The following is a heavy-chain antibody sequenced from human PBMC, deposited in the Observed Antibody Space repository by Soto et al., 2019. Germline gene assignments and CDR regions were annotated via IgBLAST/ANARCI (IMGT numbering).Heavy chain of an antibody. CDR3: EREDGLGWNYRDY. J-gene: IGHJ4*02. V-gene: IGHV3-7*01. CDR2: IKKDGSEK. D-gene: IGHD1-7*01. Sequence: GGSLRLCCAASGFTFSSYWMSWVRQAPGKGLEWVANIKKDGSEKYYVDSVKGRFTISRDNAKNSLYLQMNSLRAEDTAVYYCEREDGLGWNYRDYWGQGTLVTVSS. CDR1: GFTFSSYW.